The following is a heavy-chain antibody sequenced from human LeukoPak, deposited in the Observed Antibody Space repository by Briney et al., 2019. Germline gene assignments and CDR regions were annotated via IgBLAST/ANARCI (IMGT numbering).Heavy chain of an antibody. CDR1: GFTFSSYH. J-gene: IGHJ4*02. Sequence: GGSLRLSCAASGFTFSSYHMNWVRQAPGKGLEWVSYISSSGSPTHYADSVKGRFTISRDNAKNSLYLQMTSLRDEDTAVYYCARDRSSGWYVYDYWGQGTLVTVSS. CDR3: ARDRSSGWYVYDY. CDR2: ISSSGSPT. V-gene: IGHV3-48*02. D-gene: IGHD6-19*01.